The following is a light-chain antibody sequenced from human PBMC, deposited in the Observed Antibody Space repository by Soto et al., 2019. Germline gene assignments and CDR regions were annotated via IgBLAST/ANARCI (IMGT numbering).Light chain of an antibody. CDR2: DVS. CDR1: SRHVGGYNY. Sequence: QSALTQPASVSGSPGQSITISCTGTSRHVGGYNYVSWYQQHPGKAPKLTIYDVSNRPSGVSNRFSGSKSGYTASLTRSGLQAEDEGDYYCTSYTSSSTVVFGGGTKLTVL. V-gene: IGLV2-14*01. CDR3: TSYTSSSTVV. J-gene: IGLJ2*01.